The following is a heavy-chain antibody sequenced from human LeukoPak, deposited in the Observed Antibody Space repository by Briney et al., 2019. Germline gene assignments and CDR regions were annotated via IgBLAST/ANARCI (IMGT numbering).Heavy chain of an antibody. CDR3: ARGGYCSTTSCYEGSGDYYYGMDV. Sequence: PGGSLRLSCAASGFTFSYFAMHWVRQAPGKGLEYISAVSSNGDKTYYADSVKGRFSISRDNSKNTLYLQMGSLRAEDMAVYYCARGGYCSTTSCYEGSGDYYYGMDVWAEGPRSPSPQ. V-gene: IGHV3-64*02. CDR2: VSSNGDKT. D-gene: IGHD2-2*01. J-gene: IGHJ6*04. CDR1: GFTFSYFA.